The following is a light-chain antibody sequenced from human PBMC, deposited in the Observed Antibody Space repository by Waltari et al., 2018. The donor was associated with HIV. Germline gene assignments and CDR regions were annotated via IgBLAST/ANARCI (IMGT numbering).Light chain of an antibody. J-gene: IGLJ2*01. CDR3: YSIDGSGHYRV. Sequence: SYELTQPPSVSVSPGQTARITCSGDALPKRFAYWYQQKLGRAPLLVIDEDNTRPSGIPERVSATNSGTVATLTISGAQVDDEADYYCYSIDGSGHYRVFGGGTKLTVL. CDR2: EDN. CDR1: ALPKRF. V-gene: IGLV3-10*01.